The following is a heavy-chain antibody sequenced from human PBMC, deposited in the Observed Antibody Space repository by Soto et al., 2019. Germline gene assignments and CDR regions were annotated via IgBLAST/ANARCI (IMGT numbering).Heavy chain of an antibody. V-gene: IGHV4-34*01. D-gene: IGHD3-10*01. J-gene: IGHJ4*02. Sequence: QVQLQQWGAGLLKPSETLSLTCAVYGGSFRGYYWSWIRQPPGKGPEWSGETNHRGSMNYNPSLKSRVTRSVDPSKNQFSLKLSSVTAADTAVYYCAREEGSGSYSNLIDYWGQGTLVTVSS. CDR3: AREEGSGSYSNLIDY. CDR2: TNHRGSM. CDR1: GGSFRGYY.